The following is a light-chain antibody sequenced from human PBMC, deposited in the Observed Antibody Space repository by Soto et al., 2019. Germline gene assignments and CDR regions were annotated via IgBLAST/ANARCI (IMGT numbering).Light chain of an antibody. CDR2: DVN. V-gene: IGLV2-11*01. CDR3: QSYDGSLSGPVV. J-gene: IGLJ2*01. Sequence: QSALTQPRSVSGSPGQSVTISCTGTSRDVGGYDSVSWYHLHPGKVPEVIIYDVNKRPSGVPDRFSGSKSGTSASLAITGLQAEDEADYYCQSYDGSLSGPVVFGGGTKLTVL. CDR1: SRDVGGYDS.